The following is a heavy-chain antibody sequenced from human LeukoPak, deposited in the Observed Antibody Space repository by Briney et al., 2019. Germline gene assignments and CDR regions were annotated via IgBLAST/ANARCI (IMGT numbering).Heavy chain of an antibody. J-gene: IGHJ4*02. V-gene: IGHV3-7*02. CDR3: AGQSYGRFDY. Sequence: GGSLRLSCAASGFTFSNYWMSWVRQAPGKGLEWVANIKQDGSEKSYVDSVKGRFTISRDNAKNSLYLQMNSLRAEDTAVYYCAGQSYGRFDYWGQGTLVTVSS. CDR2: IKQDGSEK. D-gene: IGHD5-18*01. CDR1: GFTFSNYW.